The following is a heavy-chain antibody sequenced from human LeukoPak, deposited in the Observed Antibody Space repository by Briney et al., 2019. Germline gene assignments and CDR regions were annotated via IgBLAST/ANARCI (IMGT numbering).Heavy chain of an antibody. Sequence: SETLSLTCTVSGGSISSSGYYWGWIRQTPGKGLEWIGEINQSGSTNCDPSLKSRVSMSIDTSKSQFSLNLRSVTAADTAVYYCARYVPVRTGTTRASFDYWGQGTLVTVSS. D-gene: IGHD1-1*01. V-gene: IGHV4-39*07. CDR2: INQSGST. CDR1: GGSISSSGYY. CDR3: ARYVPVRTGTTRASFDY. J-gene: IGHJ4*02.